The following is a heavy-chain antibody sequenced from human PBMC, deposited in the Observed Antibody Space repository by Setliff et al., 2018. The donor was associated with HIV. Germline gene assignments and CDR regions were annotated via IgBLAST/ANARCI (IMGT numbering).Heavy chain of an antibody. Sequence: SETLSLTCTVSGGSISSYYWSWIRQPPGKGLEWIGNIHSSGSTNYNPSIKSRLTIPLDTSKNQFALKLRSVPAADTSVYYCARQERYCTSADCYRYFNYWGQGTLVTVSS. CDR2: IHSSGST. CDR1: GGSISSYY. J-gene: IGHJ4*02. D-gene: IGHD2-2*02. V-gene: IGHV4-4*09. CDR3: ARQERYCTSADCYRYFNY.